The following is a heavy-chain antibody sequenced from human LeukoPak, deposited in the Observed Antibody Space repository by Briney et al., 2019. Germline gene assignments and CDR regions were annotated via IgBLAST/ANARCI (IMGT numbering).Heavy chain of an antibody. J-gene: IGHJ4*02. V-gene: IGHV4-34*01. CDR3: ARSLWSRFDY. Sequence: SETLSLTCAVYGGSFSGYYWSWIRQPPVKGLEWIGEINHSGSTNYNPSLKSRVTISVDTSKNQFSLKLSSVTAADTAVYYCARSLWSRFDYWGQGTLVTVSS. CDR1: GGSFSGYY. CDR2: INHSGST. D-gene: IGHD3-16*01.